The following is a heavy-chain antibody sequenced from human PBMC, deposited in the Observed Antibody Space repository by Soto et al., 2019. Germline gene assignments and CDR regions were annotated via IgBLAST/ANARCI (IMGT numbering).Heavy chain of an antibody. CDR3: AREMVRGVGSDY. V-gene: IGHV1-3*01. J-gene: IGHJ4*02. D-gene: IGHD3-10*01. CDR2: INAGNGNT. CDR1: GYTFTSYA. Sequence: GASVKVSCKASGYTFTSYAMHWVRQAPGQRLEWMGWINAGNGNTKYSQKLQGRVTITRDTSTSTAYMELRSLRSDDTAVFYCAREMVRGVGSDYWGQGTLVTV.